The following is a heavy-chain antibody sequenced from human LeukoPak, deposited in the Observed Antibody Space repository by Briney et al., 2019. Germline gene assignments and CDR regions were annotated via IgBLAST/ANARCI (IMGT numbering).Heavy chain of an antibody. D-gene: IGHD5-12*01. Sequence: GASVKVSCKASGYTFTSYYMHWVRQAPGQGLEWMGIINPSGGNTRYAQKFQGRVTMTRDTSTSIVYMDLSSLRSQDTAVYYCARDLGTGYDNNWFDPWGQGTLVTVSS. V-gene: IGHV1-46*01. CDR3: ARDLGTGYDNNWFDP. J-gene: IGHJ5*02. CDR1: GYTFTSYY. CDR2: INPSGGNT.